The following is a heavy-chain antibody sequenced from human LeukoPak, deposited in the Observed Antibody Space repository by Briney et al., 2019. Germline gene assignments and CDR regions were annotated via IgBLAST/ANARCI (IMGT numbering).Heavy chain of an antibody. CDR2: ISGSGVST. V-gene: IGHV3-23*01. CDR1: GFTFDSHA. D-gene: IGHD4-17*01. Sequence: GGSLRLSCAASGFTFDSHAIGWVRQAPGKGLEWVSAISGSGVSTYYADSVKGRFTMSRDNSKNTLYLQMDSLRAEDTAMYYCGRDPNGDYVGAFDFWGQGTLVTVSS. CDR3: GRDPNGDYVGAFDF. J-gene: IGHJ3*01.